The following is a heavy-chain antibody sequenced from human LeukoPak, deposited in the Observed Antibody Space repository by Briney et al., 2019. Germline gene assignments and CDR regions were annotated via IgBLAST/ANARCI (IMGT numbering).Heavy chain of an antibody. CDR2: IYYSGST. V-gene: IGHV4-59*01. Sequence: SETLSLTCTVSGGSISSYYWSWIRQPPGKGLEWIGYIYYSGSTSYNPSLRSRVTISVDTSKNQFSLKLSSVTAADTAVYYCARSRWFDSWGQGTLVTVSS. CDR3: ARSRWFDS. J-gene: IGHJ5*01. CDR1: GGSISSYY.